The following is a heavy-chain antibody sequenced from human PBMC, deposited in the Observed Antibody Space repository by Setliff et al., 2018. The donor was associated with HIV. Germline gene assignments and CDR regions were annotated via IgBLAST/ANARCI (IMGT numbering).Heavy chain of an antibody. CDR1: GGSISSYY. D-gene: IGHD3-10*01. CDR3: ARDQAFGERFFDY. V-gene: IGHV4-59*01. J-gene: IGHJ4*02. Sequence: SETLPLTCTVSGGSISSYYWSWIRQPPGRGLEWIGYVYHIGTTNYNASFNSRLTISIDTSRSQFSLRLSSVTAADTAIYYCARDQAFGERFFDYWGQGIPVTVSS. CDR2: VYHIGTT.